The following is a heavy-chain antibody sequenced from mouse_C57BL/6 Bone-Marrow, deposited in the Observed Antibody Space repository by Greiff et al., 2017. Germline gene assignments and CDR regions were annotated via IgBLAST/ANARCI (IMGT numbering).Heavy chain of an antibody. J-gene: IGHJ1*03. V-gene: IGHV1-82*01. CDR2: IYPGDGDT. D-gene: IGHD1-1*01. Sequence: VQLKESGPELVKPGASVKISCKASGYAFSSSWMNWVKQRPGKGLEWIGRIYPGDGDTNYNGKFKGKATLTADKSSSTAYMQLSSLTSEDSAVYFCASLRYYDSSWCFDDWGTGTTVTVSS. CDR1: GYAFSSSW. CDR3: ASLRYYDSSWCFDD.